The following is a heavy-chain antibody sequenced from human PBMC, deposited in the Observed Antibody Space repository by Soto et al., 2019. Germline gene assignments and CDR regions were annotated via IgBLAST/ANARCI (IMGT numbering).Heavy chain of an antibody. Sequence: SGPTLVNPTQTLTLTCTFSGFSLSTTGMCVSWIRQPPGKALEWLALIDWADDKYYSTSLKTRLTISKDTSKNQVVLTMTNVEPVDTATYFCSRAVGGFTYGYPDYWGQGTLVTDSS. J-gene: IGHJ4*02. CDR2: IDWADDK. CDR3: SRAVGGFTYGYPDY. V-gene: IGHV2-70*01. CDR1: GFSLSTTGMC. D-gene: IGHD5-18*01.